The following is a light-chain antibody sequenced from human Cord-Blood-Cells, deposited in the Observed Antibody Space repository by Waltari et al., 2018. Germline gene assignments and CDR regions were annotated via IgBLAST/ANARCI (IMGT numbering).Light chain of an antibody. V-gene: IGLV2-14*01. CDR2: DVS. CDR3: SSYTSSSTWV. Sequence: QSALTQPASVSGSPGQSITIPCTGTSSDVGGYNYFSLYQQHPGKAPKLMIYDVSKRPSGVSNRFSGSKSGNTASLTISGLQAEDEADYYCSSYTSSSTWVFGGGTKLTVL. J-gene: IGLJ3*02. CDR1: SSDVGGYNY.